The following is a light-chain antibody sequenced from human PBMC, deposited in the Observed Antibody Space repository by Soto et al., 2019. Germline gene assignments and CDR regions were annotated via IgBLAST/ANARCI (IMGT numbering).Light chain of an antibody. Sequence: QSALTQPRSGSGSPGQSVTISCTGTSSDVGGYNYVSWYQQHPGKAPKLMIYDVSKRPSGVPDRFSGSKSGNTASLTISGLQAEDEADYYCCSYAGSYTFWVFGVGTKLTVL. CDR2: DVS. CDR3: CSYAGSYTFWV. CDR1: SSDVGGYNY. J-gene: IGLJ3*02. V-gene: IGLV2-11*01.